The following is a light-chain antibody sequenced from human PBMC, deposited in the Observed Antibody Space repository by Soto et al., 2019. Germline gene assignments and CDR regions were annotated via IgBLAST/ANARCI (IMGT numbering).Light chain of an antibody. J-gene: IGKJ1*01. Sequence: EIVMTQSPATLSMSPGERATLSCRATQNVNSNLAWYQHRPGQAPRLLIYGASIRPTGIPARFSGSGSGTDFTLTISSLEPEDFAVYYCQQRSNWPWTFGQGTKVEIK. CDR1: QNVNSN. CDR3: QQRSNWPWT. V-gene: IGKV3-11*01. CDR2: GAS.